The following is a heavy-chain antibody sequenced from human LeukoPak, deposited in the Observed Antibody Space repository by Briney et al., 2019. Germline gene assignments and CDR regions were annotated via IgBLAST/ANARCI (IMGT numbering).Heavy chain of an antibody. D-gene: IGHD4-17*01. J-gene: IGHJ4*02. Sequence: GGSLRLSCEASGFTFTTYWMGWVRQAPGKGLEWVASIKQDGSVKYYVDSVKGRFTISRDNSKSTLYLQMNSLRAEDTAVYYCARLYGDFDYWGQGTLVTVSS. CDR2: IKQDGSVK. CDR1: GFTFTTYW. CDR3: ARLYGDFDY. V-gene: IGHV3-7*01.